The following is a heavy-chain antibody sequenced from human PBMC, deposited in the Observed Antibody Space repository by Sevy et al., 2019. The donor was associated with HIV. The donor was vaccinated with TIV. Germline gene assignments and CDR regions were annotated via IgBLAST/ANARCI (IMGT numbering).Heavy chain of an antibody. CDR3: AKAYGSGSPPFD. CDR2: ISGGGGST. Sequence: GGSLRLSCAASGFIFNSYAMSWVRQAPGKGLEWVSTISGGGGSTYYADSVKGRFTISRDNFKNTLDLQMNSLRAEDTAVYYCAKAYGSGSPPFDWGQGTLVTVSS. D-gene: IGHD3-10*01. CDR1: GFIFNSYA. V-gene: IGHV3-23*01. J-gene: IGHJ4*02.